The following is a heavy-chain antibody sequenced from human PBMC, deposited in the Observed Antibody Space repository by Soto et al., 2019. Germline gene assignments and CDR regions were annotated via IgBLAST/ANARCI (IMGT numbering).Heavy chain of an antibody. CDR3: ATFPYCSSTSCYGPPFDY. D-gene: IGHD2-2*01. V-gene: IGHV3-53*04. Sequence: PGGFLRLPCAASWFTVSSNYVSRVRKTQGKGLEWVSVIYSGGSTYYADSVKGRFTISRHNSKNTLYLQMNSLRAEDTAVYYCATFPYCSSTSCYGPPFDYWGQGTLVTVSS. CDR2: IYSGGST. J-gene: IGHJ4*02. CDR1: WFTVSSNY.